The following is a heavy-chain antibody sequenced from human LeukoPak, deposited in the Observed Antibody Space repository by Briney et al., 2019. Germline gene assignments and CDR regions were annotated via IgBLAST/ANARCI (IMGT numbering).Heavy chain of an antibody. Sequence: PGGSLRLSCAASGFTFSSYSMTWVRQAPGKGLEWVSSISSSSSYIYYADSVKGRFTISRDNAKNSLYLQMNSLRAEDTAVYYRARSDSSGYRIAEYFQHWGQGTLVTVSS. CDR3: ARSDSSGYRIAEYFQH. J-gene: IGHJ1*01. V-gene: IGHV3-21*01. CDR1: GFTFSSYS. D-gene: IGHD3-22*01. CDR2: ISSSSSYI.